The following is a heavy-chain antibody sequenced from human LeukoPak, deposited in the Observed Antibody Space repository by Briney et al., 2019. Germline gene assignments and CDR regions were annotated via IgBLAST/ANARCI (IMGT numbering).Heavy chain of an antibody. J-gene: IGHJ4*02. V-gene: IGHV5-51*01. D-gene: IGHD5-24*01. CDR3: ARGEGGYNYAF. Sequence: GESLKISCKASGYSFTSYWIAWVRQMPGKGLEWMGIINPAGSDTSYSLSIQGQVTISADRSISTAYLQWSSLKASDAAMYYCARGEGGYNYAFWGQGTLVSVSS. CDR1: GYSFTSYW. CDR2: INPAGSDT.